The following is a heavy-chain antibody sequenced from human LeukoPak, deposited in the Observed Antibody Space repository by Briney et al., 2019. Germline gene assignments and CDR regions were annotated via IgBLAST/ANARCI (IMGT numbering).Heavy chain of an antibody. CDR3: AKDIVATINYCEC. CDR1: GFTFSSYA. Sequence: GGSLRLSCAASGFTFSSYAMHWVRQAPGKGLEWVAVISYDGSNKYYADSVKGRFTISRDNSKNTLYLQMNSLRAEDTAVYYCAKDIVATINYCECWGQGTLVTVSS. CDR2: ISYDGSNK. D-gene: IGHD5-12*01. V-gene: IGHV3-30-3*01. J-gene: IGHJ4*02.